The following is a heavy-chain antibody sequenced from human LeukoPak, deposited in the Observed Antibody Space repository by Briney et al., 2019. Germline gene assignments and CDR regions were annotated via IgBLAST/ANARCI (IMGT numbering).Heavy chain of an antibody. CDR3: ARSPVGVEGHYYAYYGMDV. V-gene: IGHV1-69*02. D-gene: IGHD1-26*01. Sequence: SVKVSCKASGGTFSNNTLHWVRQAPGQGLEWVGRIIPFLGVTNHAREFQGRVTISADTSTGTGFLELSSLRSEDTAIYYCARSPVGVEGHYYAYYGMDVWGQGTTVTASS. CDR1: GGTFSNNT. J-gene: IGHJ6*01. CDR2: IIPFLGVT.